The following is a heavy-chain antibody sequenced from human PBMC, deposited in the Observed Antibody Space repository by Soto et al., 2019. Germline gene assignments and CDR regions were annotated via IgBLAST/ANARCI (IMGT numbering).Heavy chain of an antibody. J-gene: IGHJ6*02. CDR1: GYSFTSYW. V-gene: IGHV5-10-1*01. CDR2: IDPSDSYT. D-gene: IGHD3-3*02. CDR3: ARHIYGGHYYYYGMDA. Sequence: GESLKISCKGSGYSFTSYWISWVRQMPGKGLEWMGRIDPSDSYTNYSPSFQGHVTFSADKSISTAYLQWSSLKASDTAMYYCARHIYGGHYYYYGMDAWGQGTTVTVSS.